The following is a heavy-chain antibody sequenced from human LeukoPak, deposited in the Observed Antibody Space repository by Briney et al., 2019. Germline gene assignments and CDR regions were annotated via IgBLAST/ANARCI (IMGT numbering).Heavy chain of an antibody. Sequence: SVKVSCKASGGTFSSYAISWVRQAPGQGLEWMGGIIPIFGTANYAQKFQGRVTITADESTSTAYMELSSLRSEDTAVYYCARNSYALTVTTGRLGYWGQGTLITVSS. CDR1: GGTFSSYA. V-gene: IGHV1-69*13. CDR3: ARNSYALTVTTGRLGY. D-gene: IGHD4-11*01. CDR2: IIPIFGTA. J-gene: IGHJ4*02.